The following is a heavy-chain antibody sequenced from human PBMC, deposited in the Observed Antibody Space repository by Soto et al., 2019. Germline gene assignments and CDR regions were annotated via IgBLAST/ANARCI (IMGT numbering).Heavy chain of an antibody. CDR3: ARVRVYIVVVTAIPEYYFDY. CDR1: GGSISSSNW. CDR2: IYHSGST. J-gene: IGHJ4*02. V-gene: IGHV4-4*02. D-gene: IGHD2-21*02. Sequence: ASETLSLTCAVSGGSISSSNWWSWVRQPPGKGLEWIGEIYHSGSTNYNPSLKSRVTISVDKSKNQFSLKLSSVTAADTAVYYCARVRVYIVVVTAIPEYYFDYWGQGTLVTVSS.